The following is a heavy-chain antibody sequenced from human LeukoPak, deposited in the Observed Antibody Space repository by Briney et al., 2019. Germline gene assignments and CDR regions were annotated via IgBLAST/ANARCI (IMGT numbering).Heavy chain of an antibody. Sequence: ASVKVSCKASGGTFSSYAISWVRQAPGQGLEWMGRIIPILGIANYAQKFQGRVTITADKSTSTAYMELSSLRSEDTAVYYCARDWYYDILTGNAHRVGYGMDVWGQGTTVTVSS. D-gene: IGHD3-9*01. J-gene: IGHJ6*02. CDR3: ARDWYYDILTGNAHRVGYGMDV. CDR2: IIPILGIA. CDR1: GGTFSSYA. V-gene: IGHV1-69*04.